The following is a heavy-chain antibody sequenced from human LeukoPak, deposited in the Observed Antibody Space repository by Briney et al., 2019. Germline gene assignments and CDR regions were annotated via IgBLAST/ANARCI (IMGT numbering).Heavy chain of an antibody. V-gene: IGHV1-2*02. CDR2: VNPNTGTT. D-gene: IGHD6-6*01. Sequence: ASVKVSCKASVYTFNDYYIHWVRQAPGQGLEWMGWVNPNTGTTNYAQKFQGRVTLTRDTSISTAYMELSSLTSDDTAVYYCARQSYGSSYYFDYWGQGTLVTVSS. CDR1: VYTFNDYY. J-gene: IGHJ4*02. CDR3: ARQSYGSSYYFDY.